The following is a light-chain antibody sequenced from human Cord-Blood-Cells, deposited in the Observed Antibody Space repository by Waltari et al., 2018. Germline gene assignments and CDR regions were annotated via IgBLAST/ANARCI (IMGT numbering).Light chain of an antibody. J-gene: IGKJ3*01. CDR1: RSVLYSSNNKNY. CDR3: QQYYSTPFT. Sequence: DVVIPRAPDSLAWSLAPRTPITTHSIRSVLYSSNNKNYLAWYQQKPGQPPKLLIYWASTRESGVPDRFSGSGSGTDFTLTISSLQAEDVAVYYCQQYYSTPFTFGPGTKVDIK. V-gene: IGKV4-1*01. CDR2: WAS.